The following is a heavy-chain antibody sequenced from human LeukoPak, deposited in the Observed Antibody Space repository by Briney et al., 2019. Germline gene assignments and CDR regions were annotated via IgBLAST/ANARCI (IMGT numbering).Heavy chain of an antibody. CDR2: ITWNSGSI. Sequence: PGRSLRLSCAASGFTFGNFAMHWVRQAPGKGLEWVSGITWNSGSIVYADSVKGRFTIPRDNAKNSLYLQMNSLRAEDTAFYYCAKGPYGSGSYPSDYWGQGTLVTVSS. J-gene: IGHJ4*02. CDR3: AKGPYGSGSYPSDY. V-gene: IGHV3-9*01. CDR1: GFTFGNFA. D-gene: IGHD3-10*01.